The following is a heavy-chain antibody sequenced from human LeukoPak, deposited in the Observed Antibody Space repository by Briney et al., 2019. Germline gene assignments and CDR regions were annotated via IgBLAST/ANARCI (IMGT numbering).Heavy chain of an antibody. D-gene: IGHD2-15*01. CDR2: MSFDGSHE. V-gene: IGHV3-30*04. Sequence: PGGSLRLSCVASGLTFSNSAMHWVRQAPGKGLEWVAIMSFDGSHERYGDSVKGRFTLSRDNSKNTLYLQINSLRTEDTAVYYCARGGKCSDGKCYLIDYWGRGTLVTVSS. CDR1: GLTFSNSA. CDR3: ARGGKCSDGKCYLIDY. J-gene: IGHJ4*02.